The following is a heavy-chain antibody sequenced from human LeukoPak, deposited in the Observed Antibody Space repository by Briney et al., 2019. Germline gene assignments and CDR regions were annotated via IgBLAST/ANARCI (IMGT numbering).Heavy chain of an antibody. J-gene: IGHJ3*02. CDR3: ACGIVVVPAAILVDAFDI. V-gene: IGHV1-69*01. Sequence: GSSVKVSCKASGGTFSSYAISWVRQAPGQGLEWMGGIIPIFGTANYAQKFQGRVTITADESTSTAHMELSSLRSEDTAVYYCACGIVVVPAAILVDAFDIWGQGTMVTVSS. CDR1: GGTFSSYA. D-gene: IGHD2-2*01. CDR2: IIPIFGTA.